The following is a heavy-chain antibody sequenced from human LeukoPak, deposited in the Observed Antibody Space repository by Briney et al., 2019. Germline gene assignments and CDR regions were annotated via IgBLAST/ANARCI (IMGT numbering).Heavy chain of an antibody. CDR2: ISRSGSTK. CDR1: GFTFSDYN. CDR3: ARALPHRRLMDTTIEHHWFDP. D-gene: IGHD5-18*01. Sequence: GGSLRLSCAASGFTFSDYNMRWIRQAPGKGLEWVSSISRSGSTKYYADSVKGRFTISRDNAKNSLFLQMNSLRAEDTAVYYCARALPHRRLMDTTIEHHWFDPWGQGTLVTVSS. J-gene: IGHJ5*02. V-gene: IGHV3-11*01.